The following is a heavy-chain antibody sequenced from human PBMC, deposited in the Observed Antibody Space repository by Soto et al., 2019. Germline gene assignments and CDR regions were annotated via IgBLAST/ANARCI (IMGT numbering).Heavy chain of an antibody. J-gene: IGHJ4*02. D-gene: IGHD2-8*01. Sequence: PGESLKISCKGSGYSFTSYWIGWVRQMPVKGLEWMGIIYPGDSDTRYSPSFQGQVTISADKSITTAYLQWSSLKASDTAMYYWARQGALYATNGYFDYWAQGTLVTVSS. CDR3: ARQGALYATNGYFDY. CDR2: IYPGDSDT. V-gene: IGHV5-51*01. CDR1: GYSFTSYW.